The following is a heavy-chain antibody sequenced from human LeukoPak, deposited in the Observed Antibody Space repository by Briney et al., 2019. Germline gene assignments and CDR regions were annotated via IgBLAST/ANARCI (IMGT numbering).Heavy chain of an antibody. CDR1: GFTLSTYT. CDR2: ISSSSSYI. D-gene: IGHD2-21*02. Sequence: TGGSLRLSCAASGFTLSTYTMNWVRQAPGKGLEWVSSISSSSSYIYYADSVKGRFTISRDNSKNTLYLQMNSLRAEDTAVYYCAKDMSGGDCPDYWGQGTLVTVSS. CDR3: AKDMSGGDCPDY. V-gene: IGHV3-21*01. J-gene: IGHJ4*02.